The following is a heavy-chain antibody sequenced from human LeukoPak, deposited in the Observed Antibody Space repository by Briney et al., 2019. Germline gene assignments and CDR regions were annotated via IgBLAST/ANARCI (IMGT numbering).Heavy chain of an antibody. V-gene: IGHV4-59*08. CDR2: IHDSGST. Sequence: PSETLSLTCTVSGGSISSYYWRWIRQPPGKGLEWIGYIHDSGSTNYNPSLESRVTISVDTSKNQFSLKLSSVTAADTAVYYCARHLQYYGSGSYYPYYYYGMDVWGQGTTVTVSS. CDR3: ARHLQYYGSGSYYPYYYYGMDV. CDR1: GGSISSYY. D-gene: IGHD3-10*01. J-gene: IGHJ6*02.